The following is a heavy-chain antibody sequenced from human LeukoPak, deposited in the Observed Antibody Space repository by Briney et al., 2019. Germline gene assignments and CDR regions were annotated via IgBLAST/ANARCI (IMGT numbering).Heavy chain of an antibody. D-gene: IGHD3-10*01. V-gene: IGHV3-15*01. CDR2: IKSKTDGGTT. Sequence: GGSLRLSCAASGFTFSNAWLSWVRQAPGKGLEWVGRIKSKTDGGTTDYAAPVKGRFTISSDDSKHTLYLQLNSLKTEDTAVYYCTTDPDGGEWFGDAFDIWGQGTMVTVSS. J-gene: IGHJ3*02. CDR1: GFTFSNAW. CDR3: TTDPDGGEWFGDAFDI.